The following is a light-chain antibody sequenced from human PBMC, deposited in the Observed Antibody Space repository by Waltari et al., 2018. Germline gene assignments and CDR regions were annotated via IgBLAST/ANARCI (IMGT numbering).Light chain of an antibody. V-gene: IGLV1-47*01. CDR2: RNN. CDR3: AAWDDSLV. CDR1: SSNIGSNY. Sequence: QSVLTQPPSASGTPGQRVTISCSGSSSNIGSNYVYWYQQLPGTAPKLLIYRNNQRPSGVRDRLSGSKSGTSASLGISGLRSEDEADYYCAAWDDSLVFGGGTKLTVL. J-gene: IGLJ3*02.